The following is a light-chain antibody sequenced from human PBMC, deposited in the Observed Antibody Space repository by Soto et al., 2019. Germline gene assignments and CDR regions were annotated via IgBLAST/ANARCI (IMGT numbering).Light chain of an antibody. CDR2: EVS. CDR3: SSYTSSSIDYV. J-gene: IGLJ1*01. CDR1: SSDFGGYNY. Sequence: QSVLTQPASVSGSPGQSITISCTGTSSDFGGYNYVSWYQQHPGKAPKLMIYEVSNRPTGVSNRFSGSKSGNTASLTISGLQAEDEADYYCSSYTSSSIDYVFGTGTKVTVL. V-gene: IGLV2-14*01.